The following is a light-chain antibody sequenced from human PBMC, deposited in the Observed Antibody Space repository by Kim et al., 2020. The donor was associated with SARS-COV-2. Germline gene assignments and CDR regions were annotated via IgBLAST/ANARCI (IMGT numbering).Light chain of an antibody. CDR3: QAWVSSNVV. CDR1: KLGDNY. CDR2: QDR. Sequence: SYELTQPPSVSVSPGQTASITCSGDKLGDNYACWYQQKPGQSPVLVIYQDRKRPSGIPARFSGSTSRNTATLTISGPQAMDEADYYCQAWVSSNVVFDGG. J-gene: IGLJ2*01. V-gene: IGLV3-1*01.